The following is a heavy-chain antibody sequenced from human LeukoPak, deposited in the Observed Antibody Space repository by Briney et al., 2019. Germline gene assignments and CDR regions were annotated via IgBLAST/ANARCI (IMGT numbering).Heavy chain of an antibody. CDR2: ISGSGGST. J-gene: IGHJ4*02. D-gene: IGHD3-3*01. V-gene: IGHV3-23*01. CDR3: AKPALTIFGVVIPYFDY. Sequence: GGSLRLSCAASGFTFSSYAMSWDRQAPGKGLEWVSAISGSGGSTYYADSVKGRFTISRDNSKNTLYLQMNSLRAEDTAVYYCAKPALTIFGVVIPYFDYWGQGTLVTVSS. CDR1: GFTFSSYA.